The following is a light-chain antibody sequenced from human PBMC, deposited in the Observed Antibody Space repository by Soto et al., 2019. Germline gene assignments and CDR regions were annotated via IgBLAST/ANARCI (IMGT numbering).Light chain of an antibody. CDR3: TSWTTSTTMI. CDR1: SSDIGAYNF. J-gene: IGLJ2*01. Sequence: QSALTQPASVSGSPGQSITISCTGTSSDIGAYNFVSWYQQHPGKAPKLMLYDVNIRPSGVCNRFSGSKSRNTASLTISGLQAEDEADYYCTSWTTSTTMIFGGGTKLTLL. V-gene: IGLV2-14*03. CDR2: DVN.